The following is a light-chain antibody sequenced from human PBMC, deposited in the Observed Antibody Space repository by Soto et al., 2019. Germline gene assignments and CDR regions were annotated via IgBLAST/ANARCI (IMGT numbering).Light chain of an antibody. CDR3: QSYDSSLSGSEV. Sequence: QSVLTQPPSVSGAPGQRVTISCTGSSSNIGAGFDVHWYQQFPGTAPKLLVYGNTNRPSGVPDRFSGSKSGTSASLAITGLQADDEADYYCQSYDSSLSGSEVFGGGTQLTVL. CDR2: GNT. CDR1: SSNIGAGFD. J-gene: IGLJ3*02. V-gene: IGLV1-40*01.